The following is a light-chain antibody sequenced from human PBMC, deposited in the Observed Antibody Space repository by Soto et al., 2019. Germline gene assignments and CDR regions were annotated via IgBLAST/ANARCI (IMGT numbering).Light chain of an antibody. Sequence: DIVLTQSPGTLSLSPGERATLSCRASQSVSSSYLAWYQQKPGQAPRLLIHGASTRATGIPDRFSGGGSGTDFTLIISRLEPEDFVVYYCQQYGSSPLTFGGGTKVEIK. CDR1: QSVSSSY. V-gene: IGKV3-20*01. CDR2: GAS. CDR3: QQYGSSPLT. J-gene: IGKJ4*01.